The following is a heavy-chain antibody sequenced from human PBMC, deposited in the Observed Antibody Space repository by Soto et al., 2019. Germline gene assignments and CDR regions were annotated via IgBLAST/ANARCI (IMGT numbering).Heavy chain of an antibody. CDR3: ARVTPTVTGTFDYFDY. D-gene: IGHD6-19*01. Sequence: EVQLLESGGGLVQPGGSLRLSCAASGFTFSSYAMSWVHQAPGKGLEWVSAISGSGGSTYYADSVKGRLTISRDNSKNTLYLQMNSLRAEDTAVYYCARVTPTVTGTFDYFDYWGQGTLVTVSS. CDR2: ISGSGGST. J-gene: IGHJ4*02. CDR1: GFTFSSYA. V-gene: IGHV3-23*01.